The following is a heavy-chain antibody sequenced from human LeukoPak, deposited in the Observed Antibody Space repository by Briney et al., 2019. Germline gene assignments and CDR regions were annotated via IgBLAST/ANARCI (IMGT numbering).Heavy chain of an antibody. V-gene: IGHV3-23*01. D-gene: IGHD5-18*01. CDR3: ARVLRGFTYGKFDY. Sequence: GGSVRLSCAASGFTFSGHGMSWVRQAPGKGLEWVSGISDSDSSTYYADSVKGRFTISRDNSKNTLYLQMNNLRAADTAVYFCARVLRGFTYGKFDYWGPGTLVTVSS. J-gene: IGHJ4*02. CDR1: GFTFSGHG. CDR2: ISDSDSST.